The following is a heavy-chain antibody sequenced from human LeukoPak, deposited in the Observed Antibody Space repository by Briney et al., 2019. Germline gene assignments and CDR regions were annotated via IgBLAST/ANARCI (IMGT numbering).Heavy chain of an antibody. D-gene: IGHD3-16*02. Sequence: ASVKVSCKASGYIFIGYGISWVRQAPGQGLEWMGWISGYNGNTNYAQKIQGRVTMTTDTSTSTAYMELRSLRSDDTAVYHCARDQGSVIQSAFDLWGQGTRVTVSS. CDR3: ARDQGSVIQSAFDL. J-gene: IGHJ3*01. CDR1: GYIFIGYG. V-gene: IGHV1-18*01. CDR2: ISGYNGNT.